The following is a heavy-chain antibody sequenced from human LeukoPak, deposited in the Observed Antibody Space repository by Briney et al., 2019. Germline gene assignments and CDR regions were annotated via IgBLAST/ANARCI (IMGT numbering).Heavy chain of an antibody. CDR1: GFTFSSYS. CDR3: ARDEGSYFAFDI. Sequence: GGSLRLSCAASGFTFSSYSMNWVRQAPGKGLEWVSFISSSSSYMYYADAVKGRFTIARDNAKNSLYLQMNSLRAADTAVYYCARDEGSYFAFDIWGQGRIVTVYS. CDR2: ISSSSSYM. V-gene: IGHV3-21*01. J-gene: IGHJ3*02. D-gene: IGHD1-26*01.